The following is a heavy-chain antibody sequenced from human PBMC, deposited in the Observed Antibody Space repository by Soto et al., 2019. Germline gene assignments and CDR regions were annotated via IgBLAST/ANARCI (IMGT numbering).Heavy chain of an antibody. Sequence: ASVKVSCKASGYTFTGYYMHWVRQAPGQGLEWMGWINPNSGGTNYVQKFQGWVTMTRDTSISTAYMELSRLRSDDTAVYYCARDRGSSGLYYYGMDVWGQGTTVTVSS. CDR2: INPNSGGT. CDR3: ARDRGSSGLYYYGMDV. CDR1: GYTFTGYY. J-gene: IGHJ6*02. V-gene: IGHV1-2*04. D-gene: IGHD6-19*01.